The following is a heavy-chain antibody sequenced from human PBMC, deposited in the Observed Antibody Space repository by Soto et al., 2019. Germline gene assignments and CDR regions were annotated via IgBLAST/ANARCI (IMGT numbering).Heavy chain of an antibody. CDR2: IIPILGIA. Sequence: QVQLVQSGAEVKKPGSSVKVSCKASGGTFSSYTISWVRQAPGQGLEWMGRIIPILGIANYAQKFQGRVTITADKSTSTAYMELSSLRSEDTAVYYCARVPEHNWRLPDQAGVHWFDPWGQGTLVTVSS. CDR3: ARVPEHNWRLPDQAGVHWFDP. V-gene: IGHV1-69*02. D-gene: IGHD1-1*01. J-gene: IGHJ5*02. CDR1: GGTFSSYT.